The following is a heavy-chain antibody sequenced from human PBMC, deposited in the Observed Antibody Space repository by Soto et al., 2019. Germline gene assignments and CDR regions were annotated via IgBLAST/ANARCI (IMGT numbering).Heavy chain of an antibody. J-gene: IGHJ6*02. D-gene: IGHD3-16*01. V-gene: IGHV3-9*01. CDR2: ISWNSGSI. CDR3: AKDMGDGYNFYYYYGMDV. CDR1: GFTFDDYA. Sequence: PGGSLRLSCAASGFTFDDYAMHWVRQAPGKGLEWVSGISWNSGSIGYADSVKGRFTISRDNAKNSLYLQMNSLRAEDTALYYCAKDMGDGYNFYYYYGMDVWGQWTTVTAP.